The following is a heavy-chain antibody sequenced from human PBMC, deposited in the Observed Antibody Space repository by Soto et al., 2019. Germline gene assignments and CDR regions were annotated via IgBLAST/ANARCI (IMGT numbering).Heavy chain of an antibody. D-gene: IGHD3-16*02. CDR1: GFTFSSYS. CDR2: IKQDGSEK. J-gene: IGHJ3*02. CDR3: AREYLYDFVWGSYRGDAFDI. V-gene: IGHV3-7*05. Sequence: EVQLVESGGGLVQPGGSLRLSCAASGFTFSSYSMSWVRQAPGKGLEWVANIKQDGSEKYYVDSVKGRFTISRDNAKNSLYLQMISVSAERTAVYYCAREYLYDFVWGSYRGDAFDIWGQGTLVTVSS.